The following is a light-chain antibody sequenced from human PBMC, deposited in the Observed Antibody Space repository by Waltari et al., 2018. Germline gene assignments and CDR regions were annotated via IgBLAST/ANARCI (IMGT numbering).Light chain of an antibody. V-gene: IGLV1-47*01. CDR2: RND. J-gene: IGLJ3*02. CDR1: SSNIGTHY. CDR3: AAWDDGLSGPV. Sequence: QSVLTQPPSVSGTPGQGVTISCSGSSSNIGTHYVYWYQQLPRTAPNLLIFRNDQRPSGVPDRFSASKSGTSASLAICGLRSEDEADYYCAAWDDGLSGPVFGGGTKLTVL.